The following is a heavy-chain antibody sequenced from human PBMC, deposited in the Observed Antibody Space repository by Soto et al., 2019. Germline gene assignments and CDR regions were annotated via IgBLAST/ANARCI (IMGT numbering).Heavy chain of an antibody. J-gene: IGHJ4*02. Sequence: PGGSLRLSCAASGFTFNNYWMHWVRQAPGKGLVWVSRINREGSSTSYVDSVKGRFTISRDNAKNTLYLQMNSLRAEDTAVYYCAREIMTTVAIDYWGQGTLGTVS. CDR2: INREGSST. D-gene: IGHD4-17*01. CDR1: GFTFNNYW. CDR3: AREIMTTVAIDY. V-gene: IGHV3-74*01.